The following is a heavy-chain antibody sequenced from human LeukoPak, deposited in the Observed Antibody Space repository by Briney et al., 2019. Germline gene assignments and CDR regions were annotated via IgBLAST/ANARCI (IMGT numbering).Heavy chain of an antibody. CDR3: ARSGITTIPNFDY. J-gene: IGHJ4*02. Sequence: ASVKVSCKASGYSFMGYYIHWVRQAPGQGLEWISWINPNSGATNNAQKFQGRVTVSRDTSVSTAYMEVSKLRSDDTAVYFCARSGITTIPNFDYWGQGTPVTVPS. V-gene: IGHV1-2*02. CDR1: GYSFMGYY. D-gene: IGHD5-12*01. CDR2: INPNSGAT.